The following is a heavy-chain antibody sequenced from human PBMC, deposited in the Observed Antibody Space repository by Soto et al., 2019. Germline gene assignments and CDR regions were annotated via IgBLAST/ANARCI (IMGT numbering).Heavy chain of an antibody. D-gene: IGHD3-22*01. V-gene: IGHV3-23*01. CDR3: AKDQHYSDSSDYYHVFDF. Sequence: GSLRLTCSASGFTFRSYAMTGARQAPGKGLEWVSTISGSGGNTYYADSVKGRFTISRDNSKSMLWLQMNSLRAEDAAVYYCAKDQHYSDSSDYYHVFDFWGQGTLVTVSS. CDR1: GFTFRSYA. CDR2: ISGSGGNT. J-gene: IGHJ4*02.